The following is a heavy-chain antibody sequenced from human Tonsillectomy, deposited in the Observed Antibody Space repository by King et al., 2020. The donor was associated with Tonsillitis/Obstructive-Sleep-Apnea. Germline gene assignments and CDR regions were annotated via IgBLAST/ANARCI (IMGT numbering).Heavy chain of an antibody. CDR2: ITGSSSYT. D-gene: IGHD3-16*01. V-gene: IGHV3-11*05. CDR1: GFTFRDYY. CDR3: AGWGAAFDY. Sequence: VQLVESGGGLVKPGGSLRLSCVVSGFTFRDYYMSWVRHAPGKGLEWVSYITGSSSYTNYGDSMKGRFTISRDNAKNTLYLEMHRLRVEDTAVYYCAGWGAAFDYWGQGTPVTVSS. J-gene: IGHJ4*02.